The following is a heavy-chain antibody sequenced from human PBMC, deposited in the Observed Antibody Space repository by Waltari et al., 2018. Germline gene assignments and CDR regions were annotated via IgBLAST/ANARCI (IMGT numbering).Heavy chain of an antibody. CDR3: ARNPFWVGLN. CDR1: GFTFSSYS. D-gene: IGHD3-3*01. CDR2: ISSSGSTN. J-gene: IGHJ4*02. Sequence: EVQLVESGGGLVQPGGSLRLSCAASGFTFSSYSMNWVRQAPGKGLEWVSYISSSGSTNYNADLGRGGSTTAGKNAKNSFFRQRTGWGAEDTAVYYGARNPFWVGLNWGQGTLVTVSS. V-gene: IGHV3-48*01.